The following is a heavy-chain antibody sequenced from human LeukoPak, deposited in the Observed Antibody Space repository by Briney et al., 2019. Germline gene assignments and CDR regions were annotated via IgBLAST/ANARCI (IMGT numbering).Heavy chain of an antibody. CDR1: GFTFSSYA. Sequence: GGFLRLSCAASGFTFSSYAMSWVRQAPGKGLEWVSGISGSGGITHYADSVKGRFTISRDNSKNTLYVRMNSLRAEDTAVYYCAKDGYYYDSSGSPTYFFDYWGQGTLVTVSS. CDR3: AKDGYYYDSSGSPTYFFDY. CDR2: ISGSGGIT. J-gene: IGHJ4*02. D-gene: IGHD3-22*01. V-gene: IGHV3-23*01.